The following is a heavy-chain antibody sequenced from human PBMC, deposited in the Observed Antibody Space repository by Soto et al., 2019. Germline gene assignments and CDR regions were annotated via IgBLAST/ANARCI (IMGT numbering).Heavy chain of an antibody. CDR2: IKQDGNEK. CDR3: ARAAITYYYDSSGYSAAFDI. CDR1: GFTFSDYW. V-gene: IGHV3-7*01. J-gene: IGHJ3*02. Sequence: GGSLRLSCAVSGFTFSDYWMSWVRQAPGKGLEWVANIKQDGNEKYYVDSVKGRFTISRDNAKNSLYLQMNSLRAEDTAVYYCARAAITYYYDSSGYSAAFDIWGQGTMVTVSS. D-gene: IGHD3-22*01.